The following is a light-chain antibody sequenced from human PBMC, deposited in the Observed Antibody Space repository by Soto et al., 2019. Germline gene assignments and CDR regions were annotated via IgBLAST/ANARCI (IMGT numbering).Light chain of an antibody. CDR2: AAS. CDR3: QQSYSTSVT. V-gene: IGKV1-39*01. Sequence: DIQMTQSPSSLSASVGDRVTITCRASQIISNYLNWYQQKPGKAPKLLIYAASSLQSGVPSRFSGSGSGTDFALTISSLQPEDFATYYCQQSYSTSVTFGQGTKVDIK. J-gene: IGKJ1*01. CDR1: QIISNY.